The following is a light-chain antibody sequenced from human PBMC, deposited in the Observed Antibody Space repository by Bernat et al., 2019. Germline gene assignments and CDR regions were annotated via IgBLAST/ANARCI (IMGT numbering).Light chain of an antibody. Sequence: QSALTQPASVSGSPGQSITISCPGTSSDVGGYTYVSWYQQDPCKVPKLLISDVSDRPSGVSNRFSGTKSGNTASLTISGLQAEDEADYYCCSYAGSSFWVFGGGTKLTVL. V-gene: IGLV2-14*03. CDR1: SSDVGGYTY. CDR2: DVS. J-gene: IGLJ3*02. CDR3: CSYAGSSFWV.